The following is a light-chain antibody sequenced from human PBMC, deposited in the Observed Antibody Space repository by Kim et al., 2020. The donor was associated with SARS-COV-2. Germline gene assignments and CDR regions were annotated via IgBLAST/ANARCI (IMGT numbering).Light chain of an antibody. CDR3: QSRDSGDKVI. J-gene: IGLJ2*01. CDR2: GRN. V-gene: IGLV3-19*01. Sequence: SSELTQDPVVSVALGQTVRITCQGDRLRSYYATWYQQKPRQAPVLVIYGRNDRPSGIPDRFSGSASGNTASLTISGTQAEDEADFYCQSRDSGDKVIFGGGTKLTVL. CDR1: RLRSYY.